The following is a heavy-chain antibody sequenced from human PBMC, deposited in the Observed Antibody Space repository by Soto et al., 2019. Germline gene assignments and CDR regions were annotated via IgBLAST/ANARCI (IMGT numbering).Heavy chain of an antibody. V-gene: IGHV3-23*01. CDR2: ISGSGGST. Sequence: EVQLLESGGGLVQPGGSLRLSCAASGFTFSSYAMSWVRQAPGKGLEWVSAISGSGGSTYYADSVKGWFTISRDNSKNTLYLQMNSLRAEDTAVYYCAVTAYYDSSGYGLDYWGQGTLVTVSS. J-gene: IGHJ4*02. CDR1: GFTFSSYA. D-gene: IGHD3-22*01. CDR3: AVTAYYDSSGYGLDY.